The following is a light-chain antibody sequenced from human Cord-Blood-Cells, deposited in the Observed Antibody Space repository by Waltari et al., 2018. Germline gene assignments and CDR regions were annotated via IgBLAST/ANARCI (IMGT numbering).Light chain of an antibody. J-gene: IGLJ2*01. CDR1: TVEVGGNTL. Sequence: ALPHPAPVSGPPDRSITSPCTGPTVEVGGNTLSPWYQQHPGKAPKLMIYEGSKRPSGVSNRFSGSKSGNTASLTISGLQAEDEADYYCCSYAGSSTVVFGGGTKLTVL. V-gene: IGLV2-23*01. CDR3: CSYAGSSTVV. CDR2: EGS.